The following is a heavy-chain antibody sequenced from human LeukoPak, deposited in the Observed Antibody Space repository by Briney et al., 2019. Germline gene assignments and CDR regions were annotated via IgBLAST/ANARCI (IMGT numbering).Heavy chain of an antibody. D-gene: IGHD3-10*01. Sequence: PSETLSLTCSVSGASVSSYYYNWIRQSPGKPLEWIGYIYHSGGANYNPSLSSRVTISVDTSKNHFSLRLNSVTAADTAVYYCARGRGSGNYCKSVLEDWGQGTLVTVSA. CDR1: GASVSSYY. J-gene: IGHJ4*02. V-gene: IGHV4-59*02. CDR3: ARGRGSGNYCKSVLED. CDR2: IYHSGGA.